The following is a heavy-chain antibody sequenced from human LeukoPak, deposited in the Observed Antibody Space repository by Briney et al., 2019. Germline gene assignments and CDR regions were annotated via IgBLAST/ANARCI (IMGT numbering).Heavy chain of an antibody. CDR3: ARRFGDYWYFDL. J-gene: IGHJ2*01. CDR1: GYSFTSYW. Sequence: KVSCKASGYSFTSYWISWVRQMPGKGLEWMGRIDPSDSYTNYSPSFQGHVTISADKSISTAYLQWSSLKASDTAMYYCARRFGDYWYFDLWGRGTLVTVSS. V-gene: IGHV5-10-1*01. CDR2: IDPSDSYT. D-gene: IGHD3-16*01.